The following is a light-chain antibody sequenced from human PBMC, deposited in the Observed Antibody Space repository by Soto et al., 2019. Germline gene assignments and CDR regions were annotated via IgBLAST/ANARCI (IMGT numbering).Light chain of an antibody. V-gene: IGKV1-39*01. CDR2: AAS. J-gene: IGKJ5*01. CDR3: QQLHGYPIT. Sequence: DIPMTQSPSSLSASVGDRVTITCRASQSISSYLNWYQQKPGKAPKLLIYAASSLQSGVPSRFSGSGSGTDFTLTISSLQPEDFATYYCQQLHGYPITFGQGTRLEI. CDR1: QSISSY.